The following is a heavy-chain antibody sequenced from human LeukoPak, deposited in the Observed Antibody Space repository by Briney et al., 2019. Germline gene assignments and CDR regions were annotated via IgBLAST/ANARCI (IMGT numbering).Heavy chain of an antibody. CDR1: GFTFSSYA. Sequence: GGSLRLSCAASGFTFSSYAMHWVRQAPGKGLEWVAVISYDGSNKYYADSVKGRFTISRDNSKNTLYPQMNSLRAEDTAVYYCARDRRYYDRGPDYWGQGTLVTVSS. J-gene: IGHJ4*02. CDR2: ISYDGSNK. D-gene: IGHD3-22*01. V-gene: IGHV3-30-3*01. CDR3: ARDRRYYDRGPDY.